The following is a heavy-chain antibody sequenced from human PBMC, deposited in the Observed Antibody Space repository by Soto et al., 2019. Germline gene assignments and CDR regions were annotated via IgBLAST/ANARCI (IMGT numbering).Heavy chain of an antibody. CDR3: ARDHNFGFILYAMDV. Sequence: ASVKVSCKAPADTFTSYYIHWVRQAPGQGLEWMGIINPSSGRTSYAQNFQGRVTMTSDTSTSIVYMEMSSLKSEDTAVYYCARDHNFGFILYAMDVWGQGTTVTVSS. CDR1: ADTFTSYY. CDR2: INPSSGRT. V-gene: IGHV1-46*01. D-gene: IGHD2-15*01. J-gene: IGHJ6*02.